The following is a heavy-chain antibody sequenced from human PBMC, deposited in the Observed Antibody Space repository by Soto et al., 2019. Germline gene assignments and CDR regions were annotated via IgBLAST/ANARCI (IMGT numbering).Heavy chain of an antibody. CDR2: INHSGST. Sequence: SETLSLTCAVSGGSISSSNWWSWVRQPPGKGLEWIGEINHSGSTNYNPSLKSRVTISVDTSKNQFSLKLSSVTAADTAVYYCARVGNYYGSGSSTNPFDYWGQGTLVTVSS. J-gene: IGHJ4*02. CDR3: ARVGNYYGSGSSTNPFDY. V-gene: IGHV4-4*02. CDR1: GGSISSSNW. D-gene: IGHD3-10*01.